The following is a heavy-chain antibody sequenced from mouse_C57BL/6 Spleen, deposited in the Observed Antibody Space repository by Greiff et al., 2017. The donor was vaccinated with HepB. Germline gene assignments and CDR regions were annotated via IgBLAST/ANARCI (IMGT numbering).Heavy chain of an antibody. Sequence: QVQLQQPGAELVRPGSSVKLSCKASGYTFTSYWMHWVKQRPIQGLEWIGNIDPSDSETHYNQKFKDKATLTVDKSSSTAYMQLSSLTSEDSAVYYCARYEGHPYAMDYWGQGTSVTVSS. J-gene: IGHJ4*01. CDR3: ARYEGHPYAMDY. CDR1: GYTFTSYW. CDR2: IDPSDSET. D-gene: IGHD2-12*01. V-gene: IGHV1-52*01.